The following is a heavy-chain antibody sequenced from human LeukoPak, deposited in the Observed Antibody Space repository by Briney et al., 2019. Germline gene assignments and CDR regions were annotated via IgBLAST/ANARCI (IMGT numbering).Heavy chain of an antibody. J-gene: IGHJ4*02. Sequence: SETLSLTCAVYGGSFSGYYWSWIRQPPGKGLEWIGEINHSGSTNYNPSLKSRVTISVDTSKNQFSLRLASVTAADTAMYYCTRVDYRDRRGYFDFWGQGTVVAVSS. CDR2: INHSGST. CDR1: GGSFSGYY. CDR3: TRVDYRDRRGYFDF. D-gene: IGHD3-22*01. V-gene: IGHV4-34*01.